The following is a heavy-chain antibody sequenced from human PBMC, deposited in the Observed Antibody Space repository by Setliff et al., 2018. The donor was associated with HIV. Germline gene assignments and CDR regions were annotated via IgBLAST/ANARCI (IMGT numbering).Heavy chain of an antibody. J-gene: IGHJ4*02. CDR3: ARPRGNDYAGSGFDN. V-gene: IGHV5-51*01. D-gene: IGHD2-2*01. CDR1: GYSFTNYW. CDR2: IYPGDSDT. Sequence: GESLKISCKGSGYSFTNYWIGWVRQVPGKGLEWMGIIYPGDSDTRYSPPFHGQVTISADKSINTAYLQWTTLKASDSVMYYCARPRGNDYAGSGFDNWGQGTLVTVSS.